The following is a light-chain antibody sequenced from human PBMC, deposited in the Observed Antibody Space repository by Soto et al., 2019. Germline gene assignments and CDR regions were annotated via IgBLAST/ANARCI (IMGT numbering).Light chain of an antibody. CDR3: QQYVTSPKT. CDR1: QSLSNNF. CDR2: AAS. V-gene: IGKV3-20*01. Sequence: EIVLTQSPGTLSLSPGERATLSCRASQSLSNNFLAWYQQKLGQAPRLLIFAASSRATVIPDRFSCSGSGTDFTLTISRLEPEDIAVYYCQQYVTSPKTFGQGTKVEIK. J-gene: IGKJ1*01.